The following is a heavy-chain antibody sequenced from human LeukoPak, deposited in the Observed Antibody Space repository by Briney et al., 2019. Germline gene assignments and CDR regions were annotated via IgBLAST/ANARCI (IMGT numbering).Heavy chain of an antibody. CDR1: GFTFSSYW. J-gene: IGHJ4*02. V-gene: IGHV3-7*01. Sequence: PGGSLRLSCAASGFTFSSYWMSWVRQAPGKGLEWVANIKQDGSEKYYVDSVKGRFTISRDNAKNSLYLQMNSLRAEDTAVYYCARGDHAYDFWSGYYLGWGQRTLVTVSS. CDR2: IKQDGSEK. CDR3: ARGDHAYDFWSGYYLG. D-gene: IGHD3-3*01.